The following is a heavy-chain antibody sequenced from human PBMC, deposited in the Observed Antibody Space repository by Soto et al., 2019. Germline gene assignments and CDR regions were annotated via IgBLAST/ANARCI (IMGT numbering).Heavy chain of an antibody. J-gene: IGHJ6*02. CDR1: GFTFSSYG. CDR3: ASYDWSSGGYGMDV. CDR2: ISYDGSNK. Sequence: QVQLVESGGGVVQPGRSLRLSCAASGFTFSSYGMHWVRQAPGKGLEWVAVISYDGSNKYYADSVKGRCTISRDNSKNTLYLQMNSLRAEDTAVYYCASYDWSSGGYGMDVWGQGTTVTVSS. D-gene: IGHD6-25*01. V-gene: IGHV3-30*03.